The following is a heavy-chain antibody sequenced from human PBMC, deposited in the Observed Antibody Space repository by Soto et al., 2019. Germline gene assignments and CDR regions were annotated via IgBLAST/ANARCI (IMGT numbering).Heavy chain of an antibody. CDR3: ATVPITMVRGVINY. CDR2: FDPEDGET. J-gene: IGHJ4*02. CDR1: GYTLTELS. Sequence: ASVKVSCKVSGYTLTELSMHWVRQAPGKGLEWMGGFDPEDGETIYAQKFQGRVTMTEDTSTDTAYMKLSSLRSEDTAVYYCATVPITMVRGVINYWGQGTLVTVSS. D-gene: IGHD3-10*01. V-gene: IGHV1-24*01.